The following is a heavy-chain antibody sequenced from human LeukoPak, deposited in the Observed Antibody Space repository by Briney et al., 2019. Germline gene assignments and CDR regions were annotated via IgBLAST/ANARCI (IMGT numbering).Heavy chain of an antibody. D-gene: IGHD3-10*01. V-gene: IGHV3-30*02. CDR3: AKDGVWFGELPYFDY. Sequence: PGGSLRLSCAASGFTFSTYGMHWVRQSPGKGLEWVAFLSYDGSTKSYADSVKGRFTISSDSSTKTLFLQMNSLSAEDTAVYYCAKDGVWFGELPYFDYWGQGTLVTVSS. CDR1: GFTFSTYG. J-gene: IGHJ4*02. CDR2: LSYDGSTK.